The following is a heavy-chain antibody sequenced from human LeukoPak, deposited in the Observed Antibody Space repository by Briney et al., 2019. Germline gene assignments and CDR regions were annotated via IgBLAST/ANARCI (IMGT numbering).Heavy chain of an antibody. CDR3: ARIGYRSSSFDY. V-gene: IGHV3-7*01. Sequence: GGSLRLSCAASGFRFTNYWMSWVRQAPGKGLEWVANIKQDGSEKDYVDSMKGRFTISRDNAKNSVYLQVTSLRAEDTAVYYCARIGYRSSSFDYWGQGTLVTVSS. CDR2: IKQDGSEK. J-gene: IGHJ4*02. CDR1: GFRFTNYW. D-gene: IGHD6-13*01.